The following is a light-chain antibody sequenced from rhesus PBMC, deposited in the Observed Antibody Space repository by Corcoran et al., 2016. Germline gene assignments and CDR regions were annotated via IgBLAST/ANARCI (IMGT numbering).Light chain of an antibody. CDR2: KTS. V-gene: IGKV1-74*01. CDR1: ENVNNY. J-gene: IGKJ2*01. CDR3: QHAYGTPHS. Sequence: DIQMTQSPSSLSASVGDRVTITCRASENVNNYLNWYQQKPGKNPKPQIYKTSTWQSGVPSRFSGSGSGTYYTCTISSLQPEDVATYYCQHAYGTPHSFGQWTKVEIK.